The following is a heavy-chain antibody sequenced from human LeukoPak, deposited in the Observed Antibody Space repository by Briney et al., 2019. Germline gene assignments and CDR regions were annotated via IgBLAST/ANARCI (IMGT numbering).Heavy chain of an antibody. J-gene: IGHJ4*02. D-gene: IGHD1-1*01. CDR3: AKVVGNWNDPFDY. CDR1: GFTFSSYA. Sequence: GGSLRLSCAASGFTFSSYAMSWVRQAPGKGLEWVSAISGSGGSTYYADSVKGRFTISRDNSKNTVYLQMNSPRAEDTAVYYCAKVVGNWNDPFDYWGQGTLVTVSS. CDR2: ISGSGGST. V-gene: IGHV3-23*01.